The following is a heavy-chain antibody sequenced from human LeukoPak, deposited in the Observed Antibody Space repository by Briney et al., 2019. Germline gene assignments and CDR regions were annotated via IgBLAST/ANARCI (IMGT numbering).Heavy chain of an antibody. CDR1: GYTFTSYY. CDR3: ARAMTYDSSGWGLRFDDAFDI. CDR2: INPSGGST. J-gene: IGHJ3*02. Sequence: GASVTVSCTASGYTFTSYYMHWVRQAPGQGLEWMGIINPSGGSTSYARKFQGRVTMTRDTSTSTVYMELSSLRSEDTAVYYCARAMTYDSSGWGLRFDDAFDIWGQGTMVTVSS. D-gene: IGHD3-22*01. V-gene: IGHV1-46*01.